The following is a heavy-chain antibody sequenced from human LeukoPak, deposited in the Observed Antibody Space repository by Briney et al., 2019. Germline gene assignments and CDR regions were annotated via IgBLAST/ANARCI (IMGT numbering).Heavy chain of an antibody. CDR1: GFTFRTYG. D-gene: IGHD6-13*01. V-gene: IGHV3-33*01. Sequence: GRTLRLSCAASGFTFRTYGMHWVRQAPGKGLEWVAIVWADGSKKYYVDSVKGRFTISRDNSKNTLYLQMDSLRAEDTAVYYCARDLVLAAGTGNYWGQRTLVTVSS. CDR2: VWADGSKK. CDR3: ARDLVLAAGTGNY. J-gene: IGHJ4*02.